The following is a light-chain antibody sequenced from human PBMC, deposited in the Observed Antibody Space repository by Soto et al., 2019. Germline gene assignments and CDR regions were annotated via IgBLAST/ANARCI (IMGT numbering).Light chain of an antibody. CDR1: SRDIGNYNY. CDR2: EVT. V-gene: IGLV2-14*01. CDR3: ASNTSANTLVV. Sequence: QSALTQPASVSGSPGQSITISCTGTSRDIGNYNYVSWYQHHPGKAPKLMIYEVTSRPSGVSDRFSGSKSGMTASLTISGLQPEDEADSFCASNTSANTLVVFGTGTKGTVL. J-gene: IGLJ1*01.